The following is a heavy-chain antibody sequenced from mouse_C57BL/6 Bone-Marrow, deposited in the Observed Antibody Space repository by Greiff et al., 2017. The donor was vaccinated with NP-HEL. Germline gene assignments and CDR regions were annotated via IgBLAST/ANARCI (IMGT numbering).Heavy chain of an antibody. CDR1: GFTFSDYY. J-gene: IGHJ2*01. D-gene: IGHD4-1*01. V-gene: IGHV5-12*01. Sequence: EVMLVESGGGLVQPGGSLKLSCAASGFTFSDYYMYWVRQTPEKRLEWVAYISNGGGSTYYPDTVKGRFTISRDNAKNTLYLQMSRLKSEDTAMYYCARGWDVFFDYWGQGTTLTVSS. CDR2: ISNGGGST. CDR3: ARGWDVFFDY.